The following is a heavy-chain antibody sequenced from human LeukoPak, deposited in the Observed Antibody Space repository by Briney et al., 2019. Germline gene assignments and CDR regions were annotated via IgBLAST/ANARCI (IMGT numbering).Heavy chain of an antibody. CDR1: GGSISSSSYY. V-gene: IGHV4-39*01. CDR3: ARRGSYGGNF. D-gene: IGHD4-23*01. Sequence: LSETLSLTCTVSGGSISSSSYYWGWIRQPPGKGLEWIGSIYYSGSTYYNPSLKSRVTISVDTSKNQFSLKLSSVTAADTAVYYCARRGSYGGNFWGQGTLVTVSS. CDR2: IYYSGST. J-gene: IGHJ4*02.